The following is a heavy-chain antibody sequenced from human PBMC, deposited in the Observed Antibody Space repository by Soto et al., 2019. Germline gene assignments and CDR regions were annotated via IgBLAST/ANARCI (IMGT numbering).Heavy chain of an antibody. CDR3: ARDRPTIFGVVTPFEY. Sequence: ASVKVSCKASGGTFSSYAISWVRQAPGQGLEWMGGIIPIFGTANYAQKFQGRVTITADKSTSTAYMELSSLRSEDTAVYYCARDRPTIFGVVTPFEYWGRGTLVTVSS. V-gene: IGHV1-69*06. J-gene: IGHJ4*02. D-gene: IGHD3-3*01. CDR2: IIPIFGTA. CDR1: GGTFSSYA.